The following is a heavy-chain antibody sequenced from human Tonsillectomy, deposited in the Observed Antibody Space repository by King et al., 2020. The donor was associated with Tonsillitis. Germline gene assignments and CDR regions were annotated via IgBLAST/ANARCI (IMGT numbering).Heavy chain of an antibody. CDR1: GGSVSSGSYY. J-gene: IGHJ4*02. D-gene: IGHD1-26*01. CDR2: IYYSGST. V-gene: IGHV4-61*01. CDR3: AEMDSGSYGWADY. Sequence: QLQESGPGLVKPSETLSLTCTVSGGSVSSGSYYWSWIRQPPGKGLEWIGYIYYSGSTNYNPSLKSRVTISVDTSKTQFSLKLSSGPAADTAVYYCAEMDSGSYGWADYWGQGTLVTVSS.